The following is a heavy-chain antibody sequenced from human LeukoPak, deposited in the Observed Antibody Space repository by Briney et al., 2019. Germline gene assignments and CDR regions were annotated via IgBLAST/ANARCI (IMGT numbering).Heavy chain of an antibody. CDR2: IKQDGSEK. J-gene: IGHJ4*02. CDR1: GFTFSSYW. D-gene: IGHD3-22*01. CDR3: ATSRIDSSGNRWYFDN. V-gene: IGHV3-7*01. Sequence: GGSLRLSCAASGFTFSSYWMSWVRQAPGKGLEWVANIKQDGSEKYYVDSVKGRFTISRDNAKNSLYLQMNSLRAEDTAVYYCATSRIDSSGNRWYFDNWGQGTLVTVSS.